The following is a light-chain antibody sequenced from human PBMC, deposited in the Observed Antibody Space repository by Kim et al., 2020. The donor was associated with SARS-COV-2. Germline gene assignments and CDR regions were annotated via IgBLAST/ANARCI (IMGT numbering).Light chain of an antibody. V-gene: IGKV1-17*01. Sequence: ASVGDGVTSSCRASQDIRNELGWYQQNPGRAPKRLIYGASSLQSGVPSRFSGSGSGTEFTLTISSVQPEDLATYFCLQHSTYPITFGQGTRLEIK. CDR3: LQHSTYPIT. J-gene: IGKJ5*01. CDR2: GAS. CDR1: QDIRNE.